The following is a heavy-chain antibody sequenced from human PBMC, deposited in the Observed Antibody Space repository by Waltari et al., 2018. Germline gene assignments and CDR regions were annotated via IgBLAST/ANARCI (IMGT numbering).Heavy chain of an antibody. D-gene: IGHD2-21*01. Sequence: QVQLQQWGAGLLKPSETLSLTCAVYGGSFSGYYWSWIRQPPGKGLEWIGEINHSGSTNYNPSLKSRVTISVDTSKNQFSLKLSSVTAADTAVYYCARDQDWAFDYWGRGTLVTVSS. CDR3: ARDQDWAFDY. J-gene: IGHJ4*02. V-gene: IGHV4-34*01. CDR2: INHSGST. CDR1: GGSFSGYY.